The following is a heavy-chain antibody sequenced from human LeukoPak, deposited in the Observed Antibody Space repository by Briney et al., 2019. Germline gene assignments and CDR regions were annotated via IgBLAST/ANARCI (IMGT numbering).Heavy chain of an antibody. CDR1: GGSISSYY. CDR2: IYYSGST. D-gene: IGHD6-13*01. CDR3: ARHEGKQQLVLNYGMDV. Sequence: PSETLSLTCTVSGGSISSYYWSWIRQPPGKGLEWIGYIYYSGSTNYNPSLKSRVTISVDTSKNQFSLKLSSVTAADTAVYYCARHEGKQQLVLNYGMDVWGQGTTVTVSS. V-gene: IGHV4-59*08. J-gene: IGHJ6*02.